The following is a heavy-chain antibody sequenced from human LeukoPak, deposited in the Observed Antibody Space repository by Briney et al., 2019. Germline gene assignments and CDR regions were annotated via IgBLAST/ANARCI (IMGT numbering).Heavy chain of an antibody. CDR3: ARQDGDGLYYFDY. D-gene: IGHD3-16*01. J-gene: IGHJ4*02. CDR1: GYSFSIYW. Sequence: GESLKISCQVSGYSFSIYWIGWVRPMPGKGLEWMGIIYPGDSDTRYSPSFQGQVTISVDKSINTAYLQWSSLKASDTAMYYCARQDGDGLYYFDYWGQGTLVTVSS. CDR2: IYPGDSDT. V-gene: IGHV5-51*01.